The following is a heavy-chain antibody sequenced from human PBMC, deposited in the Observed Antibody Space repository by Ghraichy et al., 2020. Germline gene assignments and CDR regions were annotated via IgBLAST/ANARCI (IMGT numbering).Heavy chain of an antibody. V-gene: IGHV4-28*01. CDR1: GYSISSSNW. CDR2: IYYSGST. J-gene: IGHJ4*02. Sequence: SETLSLTCAVSGYSISSSNWWGWIRQPPGKGLEWIGYIYYSGSTYYNPSLKSRVTMSVDTSKNQFSLKLSSVTAVDTAVYYCARTGDSSSWYGDYFDYWGQGTLVTVSS. CDR3: ARTGDSSSWYGDYFDY. D-gene: IGHD6-13*01.